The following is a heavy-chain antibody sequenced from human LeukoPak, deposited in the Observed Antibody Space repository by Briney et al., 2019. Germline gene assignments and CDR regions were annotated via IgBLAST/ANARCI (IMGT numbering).Heavy chain of an antibody. J-gene: IGHJ4*02. CDR2: IYYSGST. D-gene: IGHD3-10*01. Sequence: KPSETLSLTCTVSGGSISSYYWSWIRQPPGKGLEWIGYIYYSGSTNYNPSLKSRVTISVGTSKNQFSLKLSSVTAADTAVYYCARHVSTYGSGSFAYWGQGTLVTVSS. CDR1: GGSISSYY. V-gene: IGHV4-59*08. CDR3: ARHVSTYGSGSFAY.